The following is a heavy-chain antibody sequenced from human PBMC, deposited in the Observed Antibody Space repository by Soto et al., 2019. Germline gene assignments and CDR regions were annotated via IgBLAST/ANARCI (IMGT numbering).Heavy chain of an antibody. J-gene: IGHJ4*02. CDR3: ARVVIREYYYDSSGYWIDY. CDR1: GGSISSGDYY. Sequence: SETLSLTCTVSGGSISSGDYYWSWIRQPPGKGLEWIGYIYYSGSTYYNPSLKSRVTISVDTSKNQFSLKLSSVTAADTAVYYCARVVIREYYYDSSGYWIDYWGQGTLVTVS. D-gene: IGHD3-22*01. CDR2: IYYSGST. V-gene: IGHV4-30-4*01.